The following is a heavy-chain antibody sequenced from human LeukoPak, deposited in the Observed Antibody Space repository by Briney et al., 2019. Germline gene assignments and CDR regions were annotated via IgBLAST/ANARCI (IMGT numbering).Heavy chain of an antibody. V-gene: IGHV3-23*01. Sequence: GGSLRLSCAASGFTFSSYAMSWVRQAPGKGLEWVSAISGSGGSTYYADSVKGRFTISRDNSKNTPYLQMNSLRAEDTAIYYCAKDLTEYDSSGDYYSSFDYWGQGTLVTVSS. J-gene: IGHJ4*02. CDR2: ISGSGGST. D-gene: IGHD3-22*01. CDR3: AKDLTEYDSSGDYYSSFDY. CDR1: GFTFSSYA.